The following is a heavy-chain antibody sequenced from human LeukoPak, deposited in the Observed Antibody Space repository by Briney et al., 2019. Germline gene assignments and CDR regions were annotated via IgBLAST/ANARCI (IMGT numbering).Heavy chain of an antibody. Sequence: SVKVSCKTPEGTFNNYAITWVRQAPGQGLEWMGVFIPIFGTANYAQKFQGRVTITADESTSTAYMELSSLRSEDTAVYYCARNYYDSSGSLGYFDYWGQGTLVTVSS. CDR2: FIPIFGTA. D-gene: IGHD3-22*01. CDR3: ARNYYDSSGSLGYFDY. CDR1: EGTFNNYA. V-gene: IGHV1-69*13. J-gene: IGHJ4*02.